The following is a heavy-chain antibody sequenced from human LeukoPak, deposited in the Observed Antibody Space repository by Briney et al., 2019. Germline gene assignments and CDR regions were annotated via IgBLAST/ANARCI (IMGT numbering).Heavy chain of an antibody. CDR3: ARDLWAGDGFDI. CDR1: GFTFSSYA. J-gene: IGHJ3*02. V-gene: IGHV3-23*01. CDR2: ISGSGGST. Sequence: GGSLRLSCAASGFTFSSYAMSWVRQAPGKGLEWVSAISGSGGSTYYADSVKGRFTISRDNSKNTLYLQMNSLRAEDTAVYYCARDLWAGDGFDIWGQGTMVTVSS. D-gene: IGHD3-16*01.